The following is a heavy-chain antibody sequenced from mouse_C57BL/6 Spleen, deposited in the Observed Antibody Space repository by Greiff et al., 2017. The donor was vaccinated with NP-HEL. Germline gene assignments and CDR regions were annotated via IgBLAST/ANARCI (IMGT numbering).Heavy chain of an antibody. CDR2: IHPNSGST. CDR1: GYTFTSYW. Sequence: QVQLQQPGAELVKPGASVKLSCKASGYTFTSYWMHWVKQRPGQGLEWIGMIHPNSGSTNYNEKFKSKATLTVDKSSSPAYMQLSSLTSEDSAVYYCARYPGNYAMDYWGQGTSVTVSS. CDR3: ARYPGNYAMDY. D-gene: IGHD2-1*01. J-gene: IGHJ4*01. V-gene: IGHV1-64*01.